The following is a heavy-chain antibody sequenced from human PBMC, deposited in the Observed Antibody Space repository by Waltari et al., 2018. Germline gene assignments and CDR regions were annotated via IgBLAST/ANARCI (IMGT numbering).Heavy chain of an antibody. V-gene: IGHV1-18*04. J-gene: IGHJ3*01. CDR2: ISTYNGNR. D-gene: IGHD6-6*01. Sequence: QAQLVQSGAEVKKPGASVRVTCETTGYTFSSYGIPWVRQAPGPGLEWPGWISTYNGNRNYSQKVQGRVSMTTDSYTTTAYLDLRSLRSDDTAVYYCVRGGPWQLVQGNAFDFWGQGTMVTVSS. CDR3: VRGGPWQLVQGNAFDF. CDR1: GYTFSSYG.